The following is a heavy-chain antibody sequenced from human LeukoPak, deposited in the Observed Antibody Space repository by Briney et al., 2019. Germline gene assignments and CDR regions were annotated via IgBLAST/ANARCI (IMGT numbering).Heavy chain of an antibody. D-gene: IGHD6-13*01. J-gene: IGHJ4*02. CDR2: ISSSSSYI. CDR1: GFTFSSYS. V-gene: IGHV3-21*01. Sequence: GGSLRLSCAASGFTFSSYSMNWVRQAPGKGLEWVSSISSSSSYIYYADSVKGRLTISRDNAKNSLYLQMNSLRAEDTAVYYCARGLSSWFDYWGQGTLVTVSS. CDR3: ARGLSSWFDY.